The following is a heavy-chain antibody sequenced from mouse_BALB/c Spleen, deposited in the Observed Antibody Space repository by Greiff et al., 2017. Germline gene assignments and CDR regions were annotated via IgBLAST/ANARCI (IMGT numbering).Heavy chain of an antibody. J-gene: IGHJ4*01. V-gene: IGHV3-8*02. Sequence: EVKLVESGPSLVKPSQTLSLTCSVTGDSITSGYWNWIRKFPGNKLEYMGYISYSGSTYYNPSLKSRISITRDTSKNQYYLQLNSVTTEDTATYYCARHYGNSGYYYAMDYWGQGTSVTVSS. D-gene: IGHD2-1*01. CDR2: ISYSGST. CDR3: ARHYGNSGYYYAMDY. CDR1: GDSITSGY.